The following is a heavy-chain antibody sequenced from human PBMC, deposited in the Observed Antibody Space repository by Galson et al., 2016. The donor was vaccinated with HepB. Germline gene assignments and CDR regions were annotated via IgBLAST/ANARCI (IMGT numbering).Heavy chain of an antibody. V-gene: IGHV3-23*01. D-gene: IGHD5-24*01. CDR2: VSGNGGTI. Sequence: SLRLSCAASGFTFTDHAMSWVRLVPGKGLEWVAVVSGNGGTIYYSDSVKGRFTISRDNSKNTLYLQMNSLRAEDTATHYCAKEMRWLKLGLDYWGQGTRVTVSS. J-gene: IGHJ4*02. CDR1: GFTFTDHA. CDR3: AKEMRWLKLGLDY.